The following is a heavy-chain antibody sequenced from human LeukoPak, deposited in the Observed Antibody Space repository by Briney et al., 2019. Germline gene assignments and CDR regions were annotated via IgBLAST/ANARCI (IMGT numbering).Heavy chain of an antibody. Sequence: GGSLRLSCAASGFTFSSYSMNWVRQAPGKGLEWVSYISSSSSTIYYADSVKGRFTISRDNAKNSLYLQMNSLRGEDTAVYYCARGYCSTGSCYNFDYWGQGTLVTVSS. CDR1: GFTFSSYS. CDR3: ARGYCSTGSCYNFDY. CDR2: ISSSSSTI. V-gene: IGHV3-48*04. J-gene: IGHJ4*02. D-gene: IGHD2-15*01.